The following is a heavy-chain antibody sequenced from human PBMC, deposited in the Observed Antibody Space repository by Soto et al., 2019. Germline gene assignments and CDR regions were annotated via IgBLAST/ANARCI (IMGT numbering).Heavy chain of an antibody. CDR1: GFSLSTSGVG. CDR2: IYWDDDK. J-gene: IGHJ6*02. D-gene: IGHD2-2*01. V-gene: IGHV2-5*02. Sequence: QITLKESGPTLVKPTQTLTLTCTFSGFSLSTSGVGVGWIRQPPGKALEWLALIYWDDDKRYSPSLKSRLTITKDTSKNQVVLTTTNMAPVDTATYYCAHYIVVVPPDYSYGMDVWGQGTTVTVSS. CDR3: AHYIVVVPPDYSYGMDV.